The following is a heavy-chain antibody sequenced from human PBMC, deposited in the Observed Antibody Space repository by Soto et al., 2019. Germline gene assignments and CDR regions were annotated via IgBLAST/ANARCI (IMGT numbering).Heavy chain of an antibody. V-gene: IGHV4-34*01. D-gene: IGHD6-13*01. CDR1: GGSFSGYY. Sequence: QVQLQQWGAGLLKPSETLSLTCAVYGGSFSGYYWSWIRQPPGKGLEWIGEINHSGSTNYNPSLKSRVTISVDTSKNPFSLKLSSVTAADTAVYYCARARRAGAPVDYWGQGTLVTVSS. J-gene: IGHJ4*02. CDR3: ARARRAGAPVDY. CDR2: INHSGST.